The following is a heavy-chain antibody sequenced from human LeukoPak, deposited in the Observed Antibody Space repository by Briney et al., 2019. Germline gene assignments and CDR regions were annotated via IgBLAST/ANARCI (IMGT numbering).Heavy chain of an antibody. Sequence: SVKVSCKASGGTFSSYAISWVRQAPGQGLEWMGRIIPILGIANYAQKFQGRVTITADKSTSTAYMELSSLRSEDTAVYYCARAWSTSRHYFDYWGQGTLVTVSS. J-gene: IGHJ4*02. D-gene: IGHD2-2*01. CDR1: GGTFSSYA. CDR2: IIPILGIA. V-gene: IGHV1-69*04. CDR3: ARAWSTSRHYFDY.